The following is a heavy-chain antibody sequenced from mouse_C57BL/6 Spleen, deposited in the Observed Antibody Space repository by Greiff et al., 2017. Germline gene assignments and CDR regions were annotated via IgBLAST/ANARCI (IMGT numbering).Heavy chain of an antibody. J-gene: IGHJ3*01. Sequence: QVQLLQSGPELVKPGASVKISCKASGYTFTDYYINWVKQRPGQGLEWIGWIYPGSGNTKYNEKFKGKATLTVDTSYSTDYMQLSRLTSEDSAVYFCARRATVEYAYWGQGTLVTVSA. V-gene: IGHV1-84*01. CDR1: GYTFTDYY. CDR3: ARRATVEYAY. D-gene: IGHD1-1*01. CDR2: IYPGSGNT.